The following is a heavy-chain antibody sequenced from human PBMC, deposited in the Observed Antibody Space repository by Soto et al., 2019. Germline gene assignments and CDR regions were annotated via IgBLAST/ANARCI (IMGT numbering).Heavy chain of an antibody. Sequence: GGSLRLSCAASGFTFSTYGMHWVRQAPGKGLEWVAVISYDGNNKYYADSVKGRFTISRDNSKNTLYLQMNSLRAEDTAVYYCAKDIALRFLEWLSGMDVWGQGTTVTVS. V-gene: IGHV3-30*18. CDR1: GFTFSTYG. CDR3: AKDIALRFLEWLSGMDV. CDR2: ISYDGNNK. J-gene: IGHJ6*02. D-gene: IGHD3-3*01.